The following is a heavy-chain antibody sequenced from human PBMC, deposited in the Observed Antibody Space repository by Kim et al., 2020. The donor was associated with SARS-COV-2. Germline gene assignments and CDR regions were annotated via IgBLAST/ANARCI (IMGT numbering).Heavy chain of an antibody. CDR2: ISSSSSYI. Sequence: GGSLRLSCAASGFTFSSYSMNLVRQAPGKGLEWVSSISSSSSYIYYADSVKGRFTISRDNAKNSLYLQMNSLRAEDTAVYYCARGGEQQLVLDAFDIWGQGTMVTVSS. CDR3: ARGGEQQLVLDAFDI. CDR1: GFTFSSYS. V-gene: IGHV3-21*01. D-gene: IGHD6-13*01. J-gene: IGHJ3*02.